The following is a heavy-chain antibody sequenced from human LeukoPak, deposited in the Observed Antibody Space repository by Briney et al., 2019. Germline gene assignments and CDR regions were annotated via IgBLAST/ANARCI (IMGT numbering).Heavy chain of an antibody. CDR1: GYTLTELS. J-gene: IGHJ5*02. Sequence: GASVKVSCKVSGYTLTELSMHWVRQAPGKGLEWMGGFDPEGGETIYAQKFQGRVTMTEDTSTDTAYMELSSLRSEDTAVYYCAANVDIVATILFDPWGQGTLVTVSS. V-gene: IGHV1-24*01. D-gene: IGHD5-12*01. CDR2: FDPEGGET. CDR3: AANVDIVATILFDP.